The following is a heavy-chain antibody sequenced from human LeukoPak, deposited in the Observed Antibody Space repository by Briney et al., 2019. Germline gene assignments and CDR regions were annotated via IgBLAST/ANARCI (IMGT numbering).Heavy chain of an antibody. V-gene: IGHV1-46*01. Sequence: GASVKVSCKASGYTFTSYYMHWVRQAPGQGLEWMGIINPSGGSTSYAQKFQGRVTMTRDTSTSTVYMELSSLRSEDTAVYYCARALETRYVDTAMDPMPVFGFDYWGQGTLVTVSS. CDR2: INPSGGST. CDR3: ARALETRYVDTAMDPMPVFGFDY. CDR1: GYTFTSYY. J-gene: IGHJ4*02. D-gene: IGHD5-18*01.